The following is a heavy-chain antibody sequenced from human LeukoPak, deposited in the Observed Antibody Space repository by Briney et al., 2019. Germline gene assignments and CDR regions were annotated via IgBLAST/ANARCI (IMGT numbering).Heavy chain of an antibody. CDR2: IYHSGST. J-gene: IGHJ5*02. CDR1: GYPISSGYY. D-gene: IGHD6-13*01. CDR3: ARGNHDSSSWYT. Sequence: PSETLSLTCAVSGYPISSGYYWGWIRQPPGKGLEWIGSIYHSGSTYYNPSLKSRVTISVDTSKNQFSLKLSSVTAADTAVYYCARGNHDSSSWYTWGQGTLVTVSS. V-gene: IGHV4-38-2*01.